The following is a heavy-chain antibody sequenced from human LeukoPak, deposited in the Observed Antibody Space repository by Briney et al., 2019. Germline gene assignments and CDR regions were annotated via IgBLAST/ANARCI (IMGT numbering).Heavy chain of an antibody. J-gene: IGHJ4*02. Sequence: SETLSLTCTVSGGSIGSYYCSWIRQPPGKGLEWIGYIYYSGSTNYNPSLKSRVTISVDTSKNQFSLKLSSVTAADTAVYDCARRPVAGTGYFDYWGQGTLVTVSS. CDR3: ARRPVAGTGYFDY. V-gene: IGHV4-59*01. CDR1: GGSIGSYY. D-gene: IGHD1-1*01. CDR2: IYYSGST.